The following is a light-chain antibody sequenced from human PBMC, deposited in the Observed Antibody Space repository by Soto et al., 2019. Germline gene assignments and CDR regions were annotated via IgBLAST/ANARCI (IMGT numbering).Light chain of an antibody. Sequence: DIQMTQSPSSLSASVGDRVTITCRASQSISSYLNWYQQKTGKAPKLLIYAASSLQSGVPSRFSGRGSGTDFTLTISRLKPEDFATDYGQHSYSTHWTFGQGTKVEIK. V-gene: IGKV1-39*01. CDR3: QHSYSTHWT. CDR1: QSISSY. CDR2: AAS. J-gene: IGKJ1*01.